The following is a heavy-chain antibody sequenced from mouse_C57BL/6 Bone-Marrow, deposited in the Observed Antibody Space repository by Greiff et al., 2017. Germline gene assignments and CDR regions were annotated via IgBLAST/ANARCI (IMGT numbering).Heavy chain of an antibody. Sequence: EVKLQESGAELVRPGASVKLSCTASGFNIKDDYMHWVKQRPEQGLEWIGWIDPENGDTEYASKFQGKATITADTTSNTAYLQLSSLTSEDTAVYYCNTDFDYWGQGTTLTVSS. V-gene: IGHV14-4*01. CDR3: NTDFDY. CDR1: GFNIKDDY. J-gene: IGHJ2*01. CDR2: IDPENGDT.